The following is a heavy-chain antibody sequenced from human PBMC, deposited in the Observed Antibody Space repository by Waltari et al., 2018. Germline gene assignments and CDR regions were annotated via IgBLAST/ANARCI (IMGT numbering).Heavy chain of an antibody. CDR2: IYYSGST. J-gene: IGHJ4*02. D-gene: IGHD3-22*01. Sequence: QLQLQESGPGLVKPSETLSLTCTVSGGSISSSSYYWGWIRQPPGKGLEWIGSIYYSGSTYYNPSLKSRVTISVDTSKNQFSLKLSSVTAADTAVYYCAREDDNHNFDYWGQGTLVTVSS. CDR1: GGSISSSSYY. V-gene: IGHV4-39*07. CDR3: AREDDNHNFDY.